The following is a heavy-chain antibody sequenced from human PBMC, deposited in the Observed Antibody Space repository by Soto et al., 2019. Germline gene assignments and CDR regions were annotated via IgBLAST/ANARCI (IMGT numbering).Heavy chain of an antibody. Sequence: WTWIRQPPGRGLEWIGNIYDTGSTNYNPSLKSRVTISVDTSKNQFSLKLTSVTAADTAVYYCARVETTGGYFHHWGQGTLVTVSS. CDR3: ARVETTGGYFHH. V-gene: IGHV4-59*01. CDR2: IYDTGST. J-gene: IGHJ1*01. D-gene: IGHD4-17*01.